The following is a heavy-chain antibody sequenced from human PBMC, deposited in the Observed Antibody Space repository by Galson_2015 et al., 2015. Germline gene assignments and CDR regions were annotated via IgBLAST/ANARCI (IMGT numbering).Heavy chain of an antibody. D-gene: IGHD6-13*01. J-gene: IGHJ6*02. V-gene: IGHV1-46*01. Sequence: NYAQKFQGRVTMTRDTSTSTVYMELSSLRSEDTAVYYCAREERWGSIAAAGTPEGSGMDVWGQGTTVTVSS. CDR3: AREERWGSIAAAGTPEGSGMDV.